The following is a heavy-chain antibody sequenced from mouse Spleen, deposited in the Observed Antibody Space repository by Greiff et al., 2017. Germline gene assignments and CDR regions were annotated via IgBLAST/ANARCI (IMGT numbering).Heavy chain of an antibody. Sequence: EVNVVESGGGLVKPGGSLKLSCAASGFTFSDYGMHWVRQAPEKGLEWVAYISSGSSTIYYADTVKGRFTISRDNAKNTLFLQMTSLRSEDTAMYYCARGGYDAWFAYWGQGTLVTVSA. CDR3: ARGGYDAWFAY. D-gene: IGHD2-2*01. CDR2: ISSGSSTI. V-gene: IGHV5-17*01. J-gene: IGHJ3*01. CDR1: GFTFSDYG.